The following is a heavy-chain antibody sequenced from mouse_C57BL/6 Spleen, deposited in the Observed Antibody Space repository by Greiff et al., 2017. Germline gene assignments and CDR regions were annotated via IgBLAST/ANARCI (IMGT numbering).Heavy chain of an antibody. J-gene: IGHJ2*01. D-gene: IGHD4-1*01. V-gene: IGHV5-16*01. CDR3: ARVDWDVYYFDY. CDR2: INYDGSST. CDR1: GFTFSDYY. Sequence: EVKVVESEGGLVQPGSSMKLSCTASGFTFSDYYMAWVRQVPEKGLEWVANINYDGSSTYYLDSLKSRFIISRDNAKNILYLQMSSLKSEDTATYYCARVDWDVYYFDYWGQGTTLTVSS.